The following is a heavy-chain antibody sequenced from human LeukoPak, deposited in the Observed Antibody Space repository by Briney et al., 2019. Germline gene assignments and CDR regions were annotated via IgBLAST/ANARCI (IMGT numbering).Heavy chain of an antibody. CDR3: ATGSNYYYAS. D-gene: IGHD3-10*01. Sequence: PGGSLRLSCVASGFTFTRSCMHWVRQAPGKGLEWVAAIPHDGSNALYADSVKGRFTISRDDSKNTQYLQMNSLRIEDSAMYYCATGSNYYYASWGRGTLVTVSS. CDR1: GFTFTRSC. CDR2: IPHDGSNA. J-gene: IGHJ5*02. V-gene: IGHV3-30*03.